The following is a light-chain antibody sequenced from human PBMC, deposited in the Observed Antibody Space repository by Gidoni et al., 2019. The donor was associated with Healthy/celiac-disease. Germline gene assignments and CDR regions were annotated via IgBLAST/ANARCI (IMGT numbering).Light chain of an antibody. CDR2: EVS. J-gene: IGLJ3*02. CDR3: SSYTSSSTLV. CDR1: SSDVGGYNY. V-gene: IGLV2-14*01. Sequence: QSALTQPASVSGSPGQSITICCTGTSSDVGGYNYFSWYQQHTGKAPKLIIYEVSKRPSGVPDRFSGSKSGNTASLTISGLQAEDEADYYCSSYTSSSTLVFGGGTKLTVL.